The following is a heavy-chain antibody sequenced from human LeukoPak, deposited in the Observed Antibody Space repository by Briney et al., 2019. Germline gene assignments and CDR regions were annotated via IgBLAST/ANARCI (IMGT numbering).Heavy chain of an antibody. CDR1: GFTFSSFS. V-gene: IGHV3-48*01. Sequence: GGSLRLSCAASGFTFSSFSMSWVRQAPGKGLEWVSYISSSSTIYYADSVKGRFTVSRDNARNSLYLQMNGLRADDTAVYYCAKAGNHYYYYMDVWGKGTTVTVSS. CDR3: AKAGNHYYYYMDV. CDR2: ISSSSTI. D-gene: IGHD1-14*01. J-gene: IGHJ6*03.